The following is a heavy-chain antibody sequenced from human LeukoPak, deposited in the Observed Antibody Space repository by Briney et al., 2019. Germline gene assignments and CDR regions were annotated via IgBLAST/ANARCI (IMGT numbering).Heavy chain of an antibody. CDR2: IHYSGST. D-gene: IGHD2-2*02. Sequence: SETLSLTCTVSGGSISSYYWSWIRQPPGKGLEWIGYIHYSGSTNYNPSLKSRVTISVDTSKNQFSLKLSSVTAADTAVYYCARDKPGQYCSSTSCYTFDAFDIWGQGTMVTVSS. CDR1: GGSISSYY. J-gene: IGHJ3*02. CDR3: ARDKPGQYCSSTSCYTFDAFDI. V-gene: IGHV4-59*01.